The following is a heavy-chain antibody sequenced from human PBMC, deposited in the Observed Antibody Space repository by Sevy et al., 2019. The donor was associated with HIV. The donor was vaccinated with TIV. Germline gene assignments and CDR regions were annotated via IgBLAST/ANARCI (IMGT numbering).Heavy chain of an antibody. CDR3: ARGYSGGGSCTAFDP. CDR2: MYSGGSP. CDR1: GFSISNNY. D-gene: IGHD2-15*01. V-gene: IGHV3-53*01. Sequence: GGSLRLSCAASGFSISNNYTAWVRQAPGKGLEWVSVMYSGGSPYYADSVKGRFALSRDMSKNTVYLQMNSLRAEDTAVYYCARGYSGGGSCTAFDPWGQGTLVTVSS. J-gene: IGHJ5*02.